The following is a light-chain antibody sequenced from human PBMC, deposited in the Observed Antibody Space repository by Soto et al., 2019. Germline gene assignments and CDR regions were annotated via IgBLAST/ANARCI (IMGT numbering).Light chain of an antibody. Sequence: EILLTQSPATLSLSPGERATLSCRASESVSTNLAWYQQKDGQAPRLLIYGASTRATGIPARFSGSGSGTEFTLTISGLQSEDFQVYYCQHYNYWPYTFGQGTKVDIK. CDR3: QHYNYWPYT. CDR1: ESVSTN. J-gene: IGKJ2*01. V-gene: IGKV3-15*01. CDR2: GAS.